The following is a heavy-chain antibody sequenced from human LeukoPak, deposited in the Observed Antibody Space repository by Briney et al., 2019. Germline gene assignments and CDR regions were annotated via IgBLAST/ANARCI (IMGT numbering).Heavy chain of an antibody. D-gene: IGHD3-16*01. CDR2: INPSGGST. Sequence: ASVKVSCKASGYTFTSYYMPWVRQAPGQRLEWMGIINPSGGSTNYAQKFQGRVTITTDESTNTAYMELSSLRSDDTAVYYCAREGYDYVWGSTKSFDYWGQGTLVTVSS. J-gene: IGHJ4*02. CDR3: AREGYDYVWGSTKSFDY. CDR1: GYTFTSYY. V-gene: IGHV1-46*01.